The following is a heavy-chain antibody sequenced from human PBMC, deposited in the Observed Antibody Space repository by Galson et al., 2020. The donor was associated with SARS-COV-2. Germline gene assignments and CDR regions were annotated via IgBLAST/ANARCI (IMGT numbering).Heavy chain of an antibody. CDR1: GDSISSSSYY. J-gene: IGHJ5*02. D-gene: IGHD6-13*01. CDR2: IYYSGGT. V-gene: IGHV4-39*07. Sequence: SETLSLTCTVFGDSISSSSYYWGWIRQSPGKGLEWIGHIYYSGGTYYNPSLQSRVTISLDMSQNQFSLKLKSVTAADTAVYYCARERYSSKNWFDPWGQGTLVTVSS. CDR3: ARERYSSKNWFDP.